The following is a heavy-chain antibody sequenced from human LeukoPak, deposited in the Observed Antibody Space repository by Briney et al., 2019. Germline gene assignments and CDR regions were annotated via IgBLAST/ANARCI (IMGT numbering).Heavy chain of an antibody. D-gene: IGHD3-22*01. J-gene: IGHJ4*02. CDR2: INSDGSST. V-gene: IGHV3-74*01. CDR1: GGSITSHYW. Sequence: PSETLSLTCTVSGGSITSHYWMHWVRQAPGKGLVWVSRINSDGSSTSYADSVKGRFTISRDNAKNTLYLQMNSLRAEDTAVYYCARGNYYDSSGHPPYFDYWGQGTLVTVSS. CDR3: ARGNYYDSSGHPPYFDY.